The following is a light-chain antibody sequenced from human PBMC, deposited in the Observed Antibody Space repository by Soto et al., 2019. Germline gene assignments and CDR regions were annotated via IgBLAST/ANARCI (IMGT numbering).Light chain of an antibody. CDR1: SSNIGSNT. J-gene: IGLJ2*01. Sequence: SVLTQPPSASATPGQRVTISCSGSSSNIGSNTVSWYQQLPGTAPKLLIYTNDQRPSGVPDRFSGSKSGTSASLAISGLQSEDEADYSCAAWDNSLNGVVFGGGTKLTVL. CDR2: TND. V-gene: IGLV1-44*01. CDR3: AAWDNSLNGVV.